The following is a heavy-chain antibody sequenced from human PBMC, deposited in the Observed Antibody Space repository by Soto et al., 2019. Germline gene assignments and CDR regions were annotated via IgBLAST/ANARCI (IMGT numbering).Heavy chain of an antibody. D-gene: IGHD2-2*02. CDR2: IYYSGST. Sequence: PSETLSLTCTVSGGSISSGDYYWSWIRQPPGKGLEWIGYIYYSGSTYYNPSLTSRVTISADTSKNQFSLKLSSVTAANTAVYDCARVVPAAIDSGCVGWFDPWGQGTLVTVSS. CDR1: GGSISSGDYY. CDR3: ARVVPAAIDSGCVGWFDP. V-gene: IGHV4-30-4*01. J-gene: IGHJ5*02.